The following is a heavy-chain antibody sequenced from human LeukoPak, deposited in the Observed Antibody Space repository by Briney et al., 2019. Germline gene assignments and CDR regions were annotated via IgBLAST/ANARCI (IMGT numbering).Heavy chain of an antibody. V-gene: IGHV4-34*01. J-gene: IGHJ4*02. Sequence: SETLSLTCAVYGGSFSGYYWSWIRQPPGKGLEWIGEINHSGSTNYNPSLKSRVTISVDTSKNQFSLELSSVTAADTAVYYCARGRAYSYGPDYWGQGTLVTVSS. D-gene: IGHD5-18*01. CDR1: GGSFSGYY. CDR3: ARGRAYSYGPDY. CDR2: INHSGST.